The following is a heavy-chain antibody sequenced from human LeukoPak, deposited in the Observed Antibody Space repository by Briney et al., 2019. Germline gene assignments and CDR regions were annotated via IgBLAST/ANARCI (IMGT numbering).Heavy chain of an antibody. CDR1: GYSFSSYW. D-gene: IGHD1-26*01. V-gene: IGHV5-51*01. CDR2: IYPGDSDT. CDR3: ARQRSGSYFPDLYDY. Sequence: GESLKISCKGSGYSFSSYWIVWVRQMPGKGLEWMGIIYPGDSDTRYSPSFQGQVTISADKSISTAYLQWSSLKASDTAMYYCARQRSGSYFPDLYDYWGQGTLVTVSS. J-gene: IGHJ4*02.